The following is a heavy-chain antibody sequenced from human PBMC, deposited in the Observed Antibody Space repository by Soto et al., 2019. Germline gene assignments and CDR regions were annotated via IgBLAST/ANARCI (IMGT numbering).Heavy chain of an antibody. CDR2: IFFTGAT. J-gene: IGHJ6*02. CDR3: ERARPDSAVSSLGRRLDV. Sequence: QVHLQESGPGLVKPSGTLSLICIVSGDSVTFGHHYWSWIRQPPGKGLEWIGHIFFTGATNYSPSLKSRVTMSVDSSKSQFSLNLTSVTAADSAIYYCERARPDSAVSSLGRRLDVWGQGTTVPVSS. CDR1: GDSVTFGHHY. V-gene: IGHV4-61*01. D-gene: IGHD2-2*01.